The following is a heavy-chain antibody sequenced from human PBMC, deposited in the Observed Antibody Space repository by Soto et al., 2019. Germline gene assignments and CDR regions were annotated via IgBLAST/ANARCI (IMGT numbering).Heavy chain of an antibody. V-gene: IGHV3-23*01. CDR1: GFTFSSYA. J-gene: IGHJ4*02. D-gene: IGHD6-6*01. Sequence: EVQLFESGGGLVQPGGSLRLSCAASGFTFSSYAMSWVRQAPGKGLEWVSAVSGSGGSTYYADSGKGRFTISRDNTKNTLYLQMNSLRAEDTAVYYCAKDGSYSSSDYWGQGTLVTVSS. CDR3: AKDGSYSSSDY. CDR2: VSGSGGST.